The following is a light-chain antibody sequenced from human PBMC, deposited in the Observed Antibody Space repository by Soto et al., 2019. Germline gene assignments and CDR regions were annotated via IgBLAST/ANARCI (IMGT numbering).Light chain of an antibody. V-gene: IGLV2-8*01. CDR1: SSDVGSYNY. J-gene: IGLJ2*01. Sequence: QSALTQPPSASGSPGQSATISCSGSSSDVGSYNYVSWYQQHPGKAPKLMIYEVSKRPSGVPDRVSASKSGNTASLTVSGLQAEDQADYYCSSYAGSNIVIFGGGTKLTVL. CDR3: SSYAGSNIVI. CDR2: EVS.